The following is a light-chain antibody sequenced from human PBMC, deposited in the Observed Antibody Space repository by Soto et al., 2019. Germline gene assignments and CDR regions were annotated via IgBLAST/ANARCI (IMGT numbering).Light chain of an antibody. J-gene: IGKJ1*01. Sequence: DIQMTQSPSTLSASVGDRVTITCRASQSIGDWLAWYQQKPGKAPKLLMYKASMLESGVPSRFSGSGSGTEFTLTISSLQPDDFATYYCQQFYTYPWAFGQGTKVEVK. CDR1: QSIGDW. V-gene: IGKV1-5*03. CDR2: KAS. CDR3: QQFYTYPWA.